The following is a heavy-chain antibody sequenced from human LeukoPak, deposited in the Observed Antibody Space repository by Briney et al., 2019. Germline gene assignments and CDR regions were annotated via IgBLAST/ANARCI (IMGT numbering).Heavy chain of an antibody. CDR1: GFAFSSYA. J-gene: IGHJ4*02. CDR3: AKDLGSVVTPPSLDY. Sequence: GGSLRLSCTASGFAFSSYAMSWVRQAPGVGLEWVSAIDSGGGRTWHADSVRGRFTISRDNSKNTLFMQMNSLRAEDTAVYYCAKDLGSVVTPPSLDYWGQGTLVTVSS. CDR2: IDSGGGRT. D-gene: IGHD4-23*01. V-gene: IGHV3-23*01.